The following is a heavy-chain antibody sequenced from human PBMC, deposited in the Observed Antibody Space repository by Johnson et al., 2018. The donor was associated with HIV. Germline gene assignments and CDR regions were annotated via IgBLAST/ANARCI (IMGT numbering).Heavy chain of an antibody. D-gene: IGHD2-15*01. CDR3: ARAGYCSGGSCYSGVDAFDS. J-gene: IGHJ3*02. CDR2: ISGSGGST. V-gene: IGHV3-23*01. Sequence: VQLLESGGGLVQPGGSLRLSCAASGFTFSSYAMSWVRQAPGKGLEWVSAISGSGGSTYYADSVKGRFTISRDNSKNTLYLQMNSLRAGDTAVYYCARAGYCSGGSCYSGVDAFDSWGQGTMVTVSS. CDR1: GFTFSSYA.